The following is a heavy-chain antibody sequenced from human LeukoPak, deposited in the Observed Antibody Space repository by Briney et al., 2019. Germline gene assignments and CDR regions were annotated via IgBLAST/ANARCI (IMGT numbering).Heavy chain of an antibody. CDR2: ISYDGSNK. CDR3: AKNYGSSSWYPWGVDYYYMDV. V-gene: IGHV3-30*18. Sequence: QSGRSLRLSCAASGFTFSSYGMHWVRQAPGKGLEWVAVISYDGSNKYYADSVKGRFTISRDNSKNTLYLQMNSLRAEDTAVYYCAKNYGSSSWYPWGVDYYYMDVWGKGTTVTVSS. J-gene: IGHJ6*03. CDR1: GFTFSSYG. D-gene: IGHD6-13*01.